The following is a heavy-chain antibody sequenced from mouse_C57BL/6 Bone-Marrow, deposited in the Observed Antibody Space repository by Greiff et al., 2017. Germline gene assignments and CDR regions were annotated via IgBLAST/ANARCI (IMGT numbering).Heavy chain of an antibody. D-gene: IGHD2-1*01. CDR1: GYAFSSYW. J-gene: IGHJ4*01. V-gene: IGHV1-80*01. CDR3: ARWPLLFSWYAMDY. Sequence: VQLQESGAELVKPGASVKISCKASGYAFSSYWMNWVKQRPGKGLEWIGQVYPGDGDTNYNGKFKGKATLTADKSSSTAYMQLSSLTSEDSAVYFCARWPLLFSWYAMDYWGQGTSVTVSS. CDR2: VYPGDGDT.